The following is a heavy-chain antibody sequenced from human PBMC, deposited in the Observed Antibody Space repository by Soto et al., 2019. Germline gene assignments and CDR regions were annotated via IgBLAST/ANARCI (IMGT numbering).Heavy chain of an antibody. CDR2: INWNGGST. CDR3: DCANRDYDCWSGVMMAYLGIDV. V-gene: IGHV3-20*01. D-gene: IGHD3-3*01. CDR1: GFTFADYG. Sequence: PGGSLRLSCAASGFTFADYGMSWVRQAPGKGLEWVSGINWNGGSTGYADSVKGRFTISRDNAKNSLYLQMNSLRAEDTALYQCDCANRDYDCWSGVMMAYLGIDVSGKAITVTV. J-gene: IGHJ6*04.